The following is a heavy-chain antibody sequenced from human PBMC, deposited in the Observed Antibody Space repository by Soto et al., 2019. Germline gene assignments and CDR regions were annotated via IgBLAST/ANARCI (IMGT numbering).Heavy chain of an antibody. J-gene: IGHJ6*02. D-gene: IGHD1-1*01. CDR1: GGTFSDST. V-gene: IGHV1-69*13. Sequence: SVRVSCKASGGTFSDSTINWVRQAPGQRLEWMGGIIPIFDTANYAEKFQGRVTITADESTSTSFMEVSSLRSEDTAVYYCARNGTLTGYSYGMDVWGQGTMVTVSS. CDR3: ARNGTLTGYSYGMDV. CDR2: IIPIFDTA.